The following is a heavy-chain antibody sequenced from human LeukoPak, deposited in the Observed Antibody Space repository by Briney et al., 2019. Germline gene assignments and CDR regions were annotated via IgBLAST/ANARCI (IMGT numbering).Heavy chain of an antibody. D-gene: IGHD3-10*01. Sequence: GASVKVSCKVSGYSLTDFSMHWVRQAPGKGLEWMGTFAVEDGKTIYAQKFQGRVTITADKSTSTAYMELSSLRSEDTAVYYCASYYYGSGSYRRAFDIWGQGTMVTVSS. CDR1: GYSLTDFS. CDR3: ASYYYGSGSYRRAFDI. J-gene: IGHJ3*02. V-gene: IGHV1-24*01. CDR2: FAVEDGKT.